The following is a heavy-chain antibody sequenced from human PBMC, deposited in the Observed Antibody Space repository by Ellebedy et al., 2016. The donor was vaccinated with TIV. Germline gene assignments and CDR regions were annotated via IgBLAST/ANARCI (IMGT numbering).Heavy chain of an antibody. CDR3: VRLGGGGTYAAPFEH. D-gene: IGHD2-15*01. V-gene: IGHV5-51*01. Sequence: GESLKISCVTSGFSFTSYYIAWVRQLPGKGLEWMGFIYPGDSETKYSPSFQGQVTISADKSTTTAYLYWSSLKASDTATYYCVRLGGGGTYAAPFEHWGQGTLVTVSS. CDR2: IYPGDSET. CDR1: GFSFTSYY. J-gene: IGHJ1*01.